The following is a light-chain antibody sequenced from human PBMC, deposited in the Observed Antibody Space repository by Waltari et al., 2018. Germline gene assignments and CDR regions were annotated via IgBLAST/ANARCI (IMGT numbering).Light chain of an antibody. Sequence: SYELTQPPSVSVSPGQPASLTCSGDDLGNKFACWYQQKPGQSPVLVLHQDTKRPSGIPERFSGSNSGNTATLTISGTQAMDEAEYFCQAWASSTVVFGGGTKLTVL. CDR1: DLGNKF. J-gene: IGLJ2*01. CDR2: QDT. CDR3: QAWASSTVV. V-gene: IGLV3-1*01.